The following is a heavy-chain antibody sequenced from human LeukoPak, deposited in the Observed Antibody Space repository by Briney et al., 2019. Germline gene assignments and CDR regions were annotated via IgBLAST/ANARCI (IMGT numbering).Heavy chain of an antibody. V-gene: IGHV3-74*01. Sequence: PGGSLRLSCAASGFTFSSYWMHWVRQAPGKGLVWVSRINSDGSSTSYADSVKGRFTISRDNAKNTLYLQMNSLRAEDTAVYYCARDGGTPRNPPNYFDYWGQGTLVTVSS. D-gene: IGHD3-16*01. CDR2: INSDGSST. J-gene: IGHJ4*02. CDR1: GFTFSSYW. CDR3: ARDGGTPRNPPNYFDY.